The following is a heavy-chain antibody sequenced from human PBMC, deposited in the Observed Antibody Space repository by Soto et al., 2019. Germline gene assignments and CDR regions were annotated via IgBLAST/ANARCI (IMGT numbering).Heavy chain of an antibody. CDR3: AASTFQSGVTGYFHLGF. CDR2: INPLFDSA. V-gene: IGHV1-69*06. CDR1: GDTFSNYA. J-gene: IGHJ4*02. Sequence: SVKVSCKTSGDTFSNYASSWVRQAPGQGLEWMGGINPLFDSASYAQRSHDRVTITADKFTSTAYMELRSLTSEDTAIYYCAASTFQSGVTGYFHLGFWGQGTLVTVSS. D-gene: IGHD3-9*01.